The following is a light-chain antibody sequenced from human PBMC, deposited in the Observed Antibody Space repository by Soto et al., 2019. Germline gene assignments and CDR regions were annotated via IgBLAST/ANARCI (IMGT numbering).Light chain of an antibody. CDR1: QIISSW. J-gene: IGKJ1*01. CDR3: QQYNSYSVT. Sequence: IQMTQSPSTLSASVGDRVTITCRASQIISSWLAWYQQKPGKAPKLLIYDASNLESGVPSRFSGSGSGTEFTLTISSLQPDDFATYYCQQYNSYSVTFGQGTKVEIK. V-gene: IGKV1-5*01. CDR2: DAS.